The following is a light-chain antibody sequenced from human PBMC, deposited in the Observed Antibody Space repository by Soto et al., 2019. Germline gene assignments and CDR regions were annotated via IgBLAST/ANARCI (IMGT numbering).Light chain of an antibody. CDR2: WAS. CDR1: QSVLYSSNNKNY. V-gene: IGKV4-1*01. Sequence: DIVMTQSPDSLAVSLGERATINCKSSQSVLYSSNNKNYLAWYQQKPGQPPKLLIYWASTRESGVPDRFSGSGSGTDYSLTISTLQAEDVAVYYCQQYYSTPPTFGGGTMVDFK. CDR3: QQYYSTPPT. J-gene: IGKJ4*01.